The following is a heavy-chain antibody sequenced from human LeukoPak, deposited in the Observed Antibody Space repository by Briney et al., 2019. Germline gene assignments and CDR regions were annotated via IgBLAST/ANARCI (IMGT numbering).Heavy chain of an antibody. D-gene: IGHD3-10*01. Sequence: GGSLRLSCAASGFTVSSNYMSWVRQAPGKGLEWVSVIYSGGSTYYADSVKGRFTISRDNSKNTLYLQMNSLRAEDTAVYYCARVRWFGDRWGPDAFDIWGQGTMVTVSS. CDR3: ARVRWFGDRWGPDAFDI. V-gene: IGHV3-66*01. CDR1: GFTVSSNY. J-gene: IGHJ3*02. CDR2: IYSGGST.